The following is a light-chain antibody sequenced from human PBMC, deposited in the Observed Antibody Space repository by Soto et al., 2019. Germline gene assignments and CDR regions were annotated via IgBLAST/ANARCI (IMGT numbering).Light chain of an antibody. CDR1: SSDVGSYNL. V-gene: IGLV2-23*01. J-gene: IGLJ2*01. CDR2: EGS. CDR3: CSYAGSSTVV. Sequence: QSVLTQPASVSGSPGQSITISCAGTSSDVGSYNLVSWYQQHPGKAPKLMIYEGSNRPSGVSNRFSGSKSGNTASLTISGLQAEDEADYYCCSYAGSSTVVFGGGTQLTVL.